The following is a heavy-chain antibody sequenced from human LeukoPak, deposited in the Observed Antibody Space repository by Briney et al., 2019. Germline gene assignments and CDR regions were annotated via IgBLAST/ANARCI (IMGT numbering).Heavy chain of an antibody. CDR1: GGSISSGGYY. CDR3: ARVGSSGWRSDY. J-gene: IGHJ4*02. D-gene: IGHD6-19*01. V-gene: IGHV4-39*07. CDR2: IYYSGST. Sequence: SETLSLTCTVSGGSISSGGYYWSWIRQPPGKGLEWIGSIYYSGSTYYNPSLKSRVTISVDTSKNQFSLKLSSVTAADTAVYYCARVGSSGWRSDYWGQGTLVTVSS.